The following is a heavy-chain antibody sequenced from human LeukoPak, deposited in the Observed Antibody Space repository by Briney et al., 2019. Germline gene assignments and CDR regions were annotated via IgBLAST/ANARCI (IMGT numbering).Heavy chain of an antibody. D-gene: IGHD2-15*01. Sequence: SETLSLTCTVSGGSISSYYWSWIRQPPGKGLKWIGYIYYSGSSNYNPSLKSRVTISVDTSKNQFSLKLSSVTAADTAVYFCARHPVGGRYFDYWGQGTLVTVSS. V-gene: IGHV4-59*01. CDR3: ARHPVGGRYFDY. CDR1: GGSISSYY. J-gene: IGHJ4*02. CDR2: IYYSGSS.